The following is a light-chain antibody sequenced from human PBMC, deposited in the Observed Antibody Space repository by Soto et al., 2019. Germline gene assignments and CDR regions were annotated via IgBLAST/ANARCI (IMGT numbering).Light chain of an antibody. CDR3: QQYNNWPPWT. V-gene: IGKV3-15*01. J-gene: IGKJ1*01. CDR1: QSVSSN. Sequence: EIVMTQSPATLSVSPGERATLSCRAGQSVSSNLAWYQQKPGQAPRLLIYGASTRATGIPARFSGSGYGTEFTLTIRSLQSEDFAVYYCQQYNNWPPWTFGQGTKVEIK. CDR2: GAS.